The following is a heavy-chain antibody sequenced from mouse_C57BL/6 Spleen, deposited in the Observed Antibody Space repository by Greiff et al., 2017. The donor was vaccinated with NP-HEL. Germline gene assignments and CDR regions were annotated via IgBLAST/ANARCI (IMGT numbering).Heavy chain of an antibody. J-gene: IGHJ4*01. CDR1: GYTFTDYE. V-gene: IGHV1-15*01. CDR3: TRSGYSYYYAMDY. D-gene: IGHD2-12*01. Sequence: QVQLKQSGAELVRPGASVTLSCKASGYTFTDYEMHWVKQTPVHGLEWIGAIDPETGGTAYNQKFKGKAILTADKSSSTAYMELRSLTSEDSAVYYCTRSGYSYYYAMDYWGQGTSVTVSS. CDR2: IDPETGGT.